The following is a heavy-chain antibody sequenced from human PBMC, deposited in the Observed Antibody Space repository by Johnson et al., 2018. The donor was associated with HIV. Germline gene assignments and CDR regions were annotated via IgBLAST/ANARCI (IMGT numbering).Heavy chain of an antibody. J-gene: IGHJ3*02. Sequence: QVLLVESGGDLIKPGGSLRLSCAVSNFTFKDFYMSWIRQAPGKGLEWLSYISGSGFDTYYADSVKGRFTISRDNAKNFLYLQMNSLRAEDTAVYYCARDLVSLEDAFDIWGQGTMVTVSS. CDR2: ISGSGFDT. CDR3: ARDLVSLEDAFDI. V-gene: IGHV3-11*04. CDR1: NFTFKDFY. D-gene: IGHD3-16*02.